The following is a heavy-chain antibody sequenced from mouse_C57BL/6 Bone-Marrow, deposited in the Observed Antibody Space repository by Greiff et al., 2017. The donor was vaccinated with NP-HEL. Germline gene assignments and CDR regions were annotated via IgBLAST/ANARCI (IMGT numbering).Heavy chain of an antibody. J-gene: IGHJ4*01. CDR1: GYTFTSYT. D-gene: IGHD1-1*02. Sequence: VQLQESGAELARPGASVKMSCKASGYTFTSYTMHWVKQRPGQGLEWIGYINPSGGYTKYNQKFKDKATLTADKSSSTAYMQLSSLTSEDSAVDYCARWGWYYAMDYWCQGTSVTVSS. CDR3: ARWGWYYAMDY. CDR2: INPSGGYT. V-gene: IGHV1-4*01.